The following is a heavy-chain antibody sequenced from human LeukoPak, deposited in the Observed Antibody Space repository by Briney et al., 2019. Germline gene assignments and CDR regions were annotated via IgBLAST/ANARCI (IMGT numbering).Heavy chain of an antibody. CDR1: GGSISSYY. CDR2: IYTSGST. D-gene: IGHD2-21*02. J-gene: IGHJ4*02. V-gene: IGHV4-4*07. CDR3: ARDFTCGGDCYRFDY. Sequence: SETLSLTCTVSGGSISSYYWSCIRQPAGKGLEWIGRIYTSGSTNYNPSLKSRVTMSVDTSKNQFSLKLSSVTAADTAVYYCARDFTCGGDCYRFDYWGQGTLVTVSS.